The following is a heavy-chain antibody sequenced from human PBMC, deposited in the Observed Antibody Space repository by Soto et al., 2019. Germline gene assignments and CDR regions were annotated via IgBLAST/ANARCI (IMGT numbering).Heavy chain of an antibody. CDR3: AKDRRGAYCSGGICYSPDY. V-gene: IGHV3-23*01. CDR1: GFTFSSDV. CDR2: ISGTGGT. Sequence: EVQLWESGGGLVQPGGSLRLSCAVSGFTFSSDVMSWVSQAPGKGLEWVSAISGTGGTYYADSVKGRFTISRNNSKNALYLQMNNLRDEDTAVYYCAKDRRGAYCSGGICYSPDYWGQGTLVIVSS. D-gene: IGHD2-15*01. J-gene: IGHJ4*02.